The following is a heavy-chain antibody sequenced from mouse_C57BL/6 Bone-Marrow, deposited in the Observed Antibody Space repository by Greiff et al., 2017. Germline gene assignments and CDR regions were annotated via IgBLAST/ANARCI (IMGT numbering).Heavy chain of an antibody. Sequence: VQLQQSGAELVRPGASVKLSCTASGFNIKDDYMHWVKQRPEQGLEWIGWIDPENGDTEYASKFQGKATITADTSSNTASLQLSSLTSEDTAVYYCTWETAQVDFDYWGQGTTLTVSS. CDR1: GFNIKDDY. CDR3: TWETAQVDFDY. D-gene: IGHD3-2*02. CDR2: IDPENGDT. V-gene: IGHV14-4*01. J-gene: IGHJ2*01.